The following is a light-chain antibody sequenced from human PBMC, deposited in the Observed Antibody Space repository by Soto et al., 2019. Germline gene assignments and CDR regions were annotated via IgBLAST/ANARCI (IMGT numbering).Light chain of an antibody. CDR1: SSNIGGNS. CDR3: GTWDSSLNAYV. J-gene: IGLJ1*01. Sequence: QSVMTQPPSVSAAPGQKVTISCSGSSSNIGGNSVSWYQQLPGTAPKLLIYDDNKRPSGIPDRFSGSKSGTSATLGITGLQTGDEADYYCGTWDSSLNAYVFGTGTKLTVL. CDR2: DDN. V-gene: IGLV1-51*01.